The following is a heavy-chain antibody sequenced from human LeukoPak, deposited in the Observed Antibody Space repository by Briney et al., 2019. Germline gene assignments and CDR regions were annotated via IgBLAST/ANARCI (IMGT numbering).Heavy chain of an antibody. CDR3: AKPYDFWSGFPTYGMDV. V-gene: IGHV3-30*18. D-gene: IGHD3-3*01. J-gene: IGHJ6*02. Sequence: PGGYLRLSCAASGFTFTSYGMHWVRQAPGKGLEWVAVMAYDGSNKYHADSVKGRFTISRDNSKHTLYLQMKSLRAEDTAVYYCAKPYDFWSGFPTYGMDVWGQGTTVTV. CDR1: GFTFTSYG. CDR2: MAYDGSNK.